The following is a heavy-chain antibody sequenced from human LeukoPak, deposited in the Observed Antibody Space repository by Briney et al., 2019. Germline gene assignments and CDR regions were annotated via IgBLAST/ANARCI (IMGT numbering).Heavy chain of an antibody. D-gene: IGHD6-13*01. CDR2: ISSSGSTI. CDR3: ARDIDHRSSFGLLI. J-gene: IGHJ4*02. CDR1: GFTFSSYD. Sequence: PGGSLRLSCAASGFTFSSYDMNWVRQAPGKGLEWVSYISSSGSTIYYADSVKGRFTISRDNAKNSLYMQMNGLRAEDTAVYYCARDIDHRSSFGLLIWGQGTLVTVSS. V-gene: IGHV3-48*03.